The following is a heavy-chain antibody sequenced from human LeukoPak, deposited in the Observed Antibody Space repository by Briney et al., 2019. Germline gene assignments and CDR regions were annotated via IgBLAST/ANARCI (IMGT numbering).Heavy chain of an antibody. J-gene: IGHJ4*02. D-gene: IGHD3-3*01. CDR3: ARDHVFWSAYPGGY. CDR2: IKQDGSEK. V-gene: IGHV3-7*01. Sequence: GGSLRLSCAASGFTFSSYWMSWVRQAPGKGLEWVANIKQDGSEKYYVDSVKGRFTISRDNAKNSLYLQMNSLRAEDTAVYYCARDHVFWSAYPGGYWGRGTLVTVSS. CDR1: GFTFSSYW.